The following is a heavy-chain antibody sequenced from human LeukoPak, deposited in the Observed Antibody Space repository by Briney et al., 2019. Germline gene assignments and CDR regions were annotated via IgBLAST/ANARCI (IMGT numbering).Heavy chain of an antibody. Sequence: PSETLSLTCTVSGGSMSNYYWSWIRQPAGKGLEWVGHIYTSGTTSYNPSLKSRVTMSVDTCNNQFSLKVTSVTAADTAVYFCARGGNYWDAFDIWGQGTMVTVSS. CDR2: IYTSGTT. D-gene: IGHD1-26*01. CDR1: GGSMSNYY. CDR3: ARGGNYWDAFDI. V-gene: IGHV4-4*07. J-gene: IGHJ3*02.